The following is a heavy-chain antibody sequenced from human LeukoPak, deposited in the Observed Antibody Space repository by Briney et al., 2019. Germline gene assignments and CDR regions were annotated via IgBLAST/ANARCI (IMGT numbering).Heavy chain of an antibody. Sequence: PSETLSLTCTVSGGSISSGVYYWSWIRQPPGRGLEWIGYIYYSGSTYYNPSLKSRVTISVDTSKNQFSLKLSSVTAADTAVYYCARHRYSSIAARPNWFDPWGQGTLVTVSS. V-gene: IGHV4-30-4*08. CDR1: GGSISSGVYY. CDR3: ARHRYSSIAARPNWFDP. CDR2: IYYSGST. J-gene: IGHJ5*02. D-gene: IGHD6-6*01.